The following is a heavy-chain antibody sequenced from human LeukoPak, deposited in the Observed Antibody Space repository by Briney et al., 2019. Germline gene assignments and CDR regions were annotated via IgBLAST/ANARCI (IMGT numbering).Heavy chain of an antibody. J-gene: IGHJ4*02. V-gene: IGHV3-48*01. Sequence: GGSLRLSCTASGFTLSTYSMNWVRQAPGKGLEWVSYIGYRSSPIHYADSVKGRFAISRDNAKNSLYLQMNSLRAEDTAVYYCARGGIQLWVPFDYWGQGTLVTVSS. CDR3: ARGGIQLWVPFDY. CDR2: IGYRSSPI. CDR1: GFTLSTYS. D-gene: IGHD5-18*01.